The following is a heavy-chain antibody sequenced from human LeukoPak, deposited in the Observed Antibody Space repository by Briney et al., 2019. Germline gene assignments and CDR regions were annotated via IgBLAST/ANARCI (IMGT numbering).Heavy chain of an antibody. CDR3: ARYSSTWPYWYFDL. D-gene: IGHD6-6*01. J-gene: IGHJ2*01. Sequence: KPSETLSLTCAVSGGSISSGGYSWSWIRQPPGKGLEWIGYISHSGGTYYSPSLKSRVTISVDRSKNQFSLKLTSVTAADTAVYYCARYSSTWPYWYFDLWGRGTLVTVSS. CDR1: GGSISSGGYS. CDR2: ISHSGGT. V-gene: IGHV4-30-2*01.